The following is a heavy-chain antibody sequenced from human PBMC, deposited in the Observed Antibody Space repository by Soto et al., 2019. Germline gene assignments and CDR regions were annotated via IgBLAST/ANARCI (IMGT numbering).Heavy chain of an antibody. D-gene: IGHD7-27*01. V-gene: IGHV3-33*04. CDR1: GFTFNNYG. Sequence: GGSLRLSCAAYGFTFNNYGMQWVRQAPGKGLERVAAIWYEESNKYYGDSVKGRFTISRDNSKNTLYLQMNSLRAEDTAVYYCARDRPNSGFDYWGQGTLVTVS. CDR2: IWYEESNK. J-gene: IGHJ4*02. CDR3: ARDRPNSGFDY.